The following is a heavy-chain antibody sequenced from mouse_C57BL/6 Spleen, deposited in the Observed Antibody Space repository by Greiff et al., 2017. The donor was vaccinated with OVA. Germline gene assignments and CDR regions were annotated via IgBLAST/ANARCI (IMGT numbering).Heavy chain of an antibody. D-gene: IGHD2-2*01. CDR1: GYAFSSYW. V-gene: IGHV1-80*01. Sequence: QVQLQQSGAELVKPGASVKISCKASGYAFSSYWMNWVKQRPGKGLEWIGQIYPGDGDTNYNGKFKGKATLTADKSSSTAYMQLSSLTSEDSAVYFCARWLPSYAMDYWGQGTSVTVSS. CDR2: IYPGDGDT. J-gene: IGHJ4*01. CDR3: ARWLPSYAMDY.